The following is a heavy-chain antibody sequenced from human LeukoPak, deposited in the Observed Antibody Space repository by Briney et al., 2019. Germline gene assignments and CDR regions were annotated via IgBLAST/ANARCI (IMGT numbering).Heavy chain of an antibody. CDR2: IYYSGST. CDR1: GGSISSYY. V-gene: IGHV4-59*01. Sequence: SETLSLTCTVSGGSISSYYWSWIRQPPGKGLEWIGHIYYSGSTNYNPSLKSRVTISVDTSKNQFSLKLSSVTAADTAVYYCARSAATLLDYWGQGTLVTVSS. D-gene: IGHD1-26*01. CDR3: ARSAATLLDY. J-gene: IGHJ4*02.